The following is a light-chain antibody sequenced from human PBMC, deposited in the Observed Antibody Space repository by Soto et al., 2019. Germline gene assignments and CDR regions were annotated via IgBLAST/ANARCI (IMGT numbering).Light chain of an antibody. CDR1: SGHSTYA. V-gene: IGLV4-69*01. J-gene: IGLJ3*02. Sequence: QLVLTQSPSASASLGASVKLTCTLSSGHSTYAIAWHQQQPEKGPRFLMKVNSDGRHSKGDGIPDRFSGSSSGAEHYLTISSLQSEDEADYYCQTWGTGSWVFGGGTKLTVL. CDR3: QTWGTGSWV. CDR2: VNSDGRH.